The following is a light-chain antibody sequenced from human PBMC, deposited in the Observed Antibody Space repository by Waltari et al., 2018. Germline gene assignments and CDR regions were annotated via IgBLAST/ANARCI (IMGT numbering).Light chain of an antibody. CDR2: KAS. V-gene: IGKV1-5*03. CDR3: QQSYSTPPIT. CDR1: QSINSW. J-gene: IGKJ5*01. Sequence: DIQMTQSPSTLSASVGDRVTITCRASQSINSWLAWYQQKPGKAPKVLIYKASNLQSGVPSRFSGSGSGTDFTLTISSLQPEDFATYYCQQSYSTPPITFGQGTRLEIK.